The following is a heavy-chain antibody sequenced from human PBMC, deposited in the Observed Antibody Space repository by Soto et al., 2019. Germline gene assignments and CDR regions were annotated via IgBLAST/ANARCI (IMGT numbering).Heavy chain of an antibody. V-gene: IGHV1-2*02. CDR3: ARPRYSSSSEFDP. Sequence: QVQLVQSGAEVKKPGASVKVSCKASGYTFTGYYMHWVRQAPGQGLEWMGWINPNSGGTNYAQKFQGRVTMTRDTSASTAYMELSSLRSEDTAVYYCARPRYSSSSEFDPWGQGTLVTVSS. J-gene: IGHJ5*02. CDR1: GYTFTGYY. CDR2: INPNSGGT. D-gene: IGHD6-6*01.